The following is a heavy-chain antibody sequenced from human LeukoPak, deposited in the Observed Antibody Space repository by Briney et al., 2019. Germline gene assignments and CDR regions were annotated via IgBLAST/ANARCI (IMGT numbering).Heavy chain of an antibody. Sequence: GGSLRLSCAASGFSFNIDAMKWVRQAPGKGLEWFSYIDSTGAIYYADSAKGRFTISRDNSKNPMYLQMNSLRAEDTAVYYCAKDYSADIWGQGTMVTVSS. CDR2: IDSTGAI. D-gene: IGHD2-15*01. CDR1: GFSFNIDA. J-gene: IGHJ3*02. V-gene: IGHV3-48*01. CDR3: AKDYSADI.